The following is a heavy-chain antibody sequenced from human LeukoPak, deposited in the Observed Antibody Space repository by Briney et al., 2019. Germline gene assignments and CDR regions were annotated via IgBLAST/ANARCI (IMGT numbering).Heavy chain of an antibody. CDR3: AREGDWGYYLYYCDY. Sequence: GGSLRLSCAASGFTFSSYSMNWVRQAPGKGLEWVSYISSSSSTIYYADSVQGRFTISRDNAKNSLYLQMNRLRDEDTAVYYCAREGDWGYYLYYCDYWGQGTLVTVSS. D-gene: IGHD3-22*01. CDR2: ISSSSSTI. V-gene: IGHV3-48*02. CDR1: GFTFSSYS. J-gene: IGHJ4*02.